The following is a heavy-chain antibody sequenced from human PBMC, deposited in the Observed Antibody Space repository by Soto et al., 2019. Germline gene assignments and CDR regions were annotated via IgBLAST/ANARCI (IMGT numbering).Heavy chain of an antibody. CDR1: GGSIRDYY. Sequence: SETLSLTCTVSGGSIRDYYWGWIRQPAGKGLEWIGRIYDTGSVNYNPSLKSRVTISVDIPQNQLSLILSPVTAADTAVYYCARVQRYSGSFRWFDPWGQGTLVTVSS. V-gene: IGHV4-4*07. D-gene: IGHD5-12*01. CDR2: IYDTGSV. CDR3: ARVQRYSGSFRWFDP. J-gene: IGHJ5*02.